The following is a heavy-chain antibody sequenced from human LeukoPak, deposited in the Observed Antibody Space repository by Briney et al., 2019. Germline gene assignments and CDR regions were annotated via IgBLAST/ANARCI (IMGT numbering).Heavy chain of an antibody. Sequence: GGSLRLSCAASGFTFSSYGMHWVRQAPGKGLEWVAVISYDGSNKYYADSVKGRFTISRDNSKNTLYLQMNSLRAEDTAVYYCAKDWGRLLWFGEIDYWGQGTLVTVSS. V-gene: IGHV3-30*18. CDR2: ISYDGSNK. CDR1: GFTFSSYG. J-gene: IGHJ4*02. D-gene: IGHD3-10*01. CDR3: AKDWGRLLWFGEIDY.